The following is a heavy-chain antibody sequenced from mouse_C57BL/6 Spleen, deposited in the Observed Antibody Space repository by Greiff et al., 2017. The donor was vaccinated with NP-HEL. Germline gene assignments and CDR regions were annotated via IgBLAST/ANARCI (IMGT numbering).Heavy chain of an antibody. Sequence: EVQLQQSGPVLVKPGASVKMSCKASGYTLTDYYMNWVKQSHGKSLEWIGVINPYNGGTSYNQKFKGKATLTVDKSSSTAYMELNSLTSEDSAVYYCARSHYGSSFDYWGQGTTLTVSS. CDR2: INPYNGGT. CDR3: ARSHYGSSFDY. D-gene: IGHD1-1*01. J-gene: IGHJ2*01. V-gene: IGHV1-19*01. CDR1: GYTLTDYY.